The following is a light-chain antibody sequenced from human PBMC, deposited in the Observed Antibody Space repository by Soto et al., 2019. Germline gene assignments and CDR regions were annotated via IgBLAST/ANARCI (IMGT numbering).Light chain of an antibody. CDR1: QSVRTY. V-gene: IGKV3-11*01. CDR2: DAS. J-gene: IGKJ5*01. Sequence: EIVLTQSPATLSLSPGRGATLSCRASQSVRTYLAWYQQKPGQAPRLLIFDASNRATGIPARFSGSGSGTDFTLTISSLEPDDVADYYWQRCNSWTTFGQGTRLEIK. CDR3: QRCNSWTT.